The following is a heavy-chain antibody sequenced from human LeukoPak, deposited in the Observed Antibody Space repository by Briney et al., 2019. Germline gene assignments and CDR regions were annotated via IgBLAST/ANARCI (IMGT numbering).Heavy chain of an antibody. Sequence: ASVKVSCKASGYTFTSYGISWVRQAPGQGLEWMGWISAYNGNTNYAQRLQGRVTMTTDTSTSTAYMELRSLRSDDTAVYYCARDCWGEDMPEIDYWGQGTLVTVSS. CDR2: ISAYNGNT. CDR1: GYTFTSYG. J-gene: IGHJ4*02. D-gene: IGHD2-15*01. V-gene: IGHV1-18*01. CDR3: ARDCWGEDMPEIDY.